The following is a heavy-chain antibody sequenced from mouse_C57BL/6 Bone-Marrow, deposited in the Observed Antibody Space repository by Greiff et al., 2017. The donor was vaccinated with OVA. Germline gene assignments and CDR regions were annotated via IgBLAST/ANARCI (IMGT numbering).Heavy chain of an antibody. CDR2: INPSSGYT. D-gene: IGHD3-1*01. V-gene: IGHV1-4*01. Sequence: VQLQQSGADLARPGASVKMSCKASGYTFTSYTMHWVKQRPGQGLAWIGYINPSSGYTKYNQKFKDKATLTAVKSSSTAYMQLSSLTSEDSAVYCYDGRALYGGRGTALTVTA. CDR1: GYTFTSYT. J-gene: IGHJ2*01. CDR3: DGRALY.